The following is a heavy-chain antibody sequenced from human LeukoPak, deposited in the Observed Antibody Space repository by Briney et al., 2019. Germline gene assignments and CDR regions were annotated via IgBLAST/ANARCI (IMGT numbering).Heavy chain of an antibody. D-gene: IGHD1-26*01. V-gene: IGHV3-23*01. J-gene: IGHJ3*02. CDR2: ISGSGTST. CDR3: AKDRIVIVGGIGGPVVRWKNAFDI. Sequence: GGSRRLSCAASGFTFSSYAMSWVRQAPGRGLEWVSGISGSGTSTYYADSVKGRFTISRDSSKNTLYLQMNSLRAEDTALYYCAKDRIVIVGGIGGPVVRWKNAFDIWGQGTMVTVSS. CDR1: GFTFSSYA.